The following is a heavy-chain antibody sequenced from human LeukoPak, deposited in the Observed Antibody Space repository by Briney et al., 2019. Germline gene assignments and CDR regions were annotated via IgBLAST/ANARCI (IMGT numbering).Heavy chain of an antibody. Sequence: SETLSLTCAVYGGSFSGYYWSWIRQLPGKGLEWIGEINHSGSTNYNPSLKSRVTISVDTSKNQFSLKLSSVTAADTAVYYCARGIIKDGGSYPFDYWGQGTLVTVSS. CDR3: ARGIIKDGGSYPFDY. J-gene: IGHJ4*02. V-gene: IGHV4-34*01. CDR2: INHSGST. D-gene: IGHD1-26*01. CDR1: GGSFSGYY.